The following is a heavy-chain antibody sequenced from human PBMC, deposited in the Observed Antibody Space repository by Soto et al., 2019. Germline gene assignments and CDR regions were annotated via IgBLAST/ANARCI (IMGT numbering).Heavy chain of an antibody. CDR2: ISSSSSTI. V-gene: IGHV3-48*01. CDR1: GFTFSSYS. CDR3: ARHPERIAQIGWFDA. J-gene: IGHJ5*02. Sequence: EAQLVESGGGLVQPGGSLRLSCAASGFTFSSYSMNWVRQAPGKGLEWVSYISSSSSTIYYADSVKGRFTISRDNAKNSLYLQMNSLRAEDTAVYYCARHPERIAQIGWFDAWGQGTLVTVSS. D-gene: IGHD6-13*01.